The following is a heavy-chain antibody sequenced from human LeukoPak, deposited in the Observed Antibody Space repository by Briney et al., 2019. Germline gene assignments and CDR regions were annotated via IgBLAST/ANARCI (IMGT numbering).Heavy chain of an antibody. CDR3: AKKFLGEFHY. J-gene: IGHJ4*02. V-gene: IGHV3-30*02. D-gene: IGHD1-26*01. Sequence: GGSLRLSCAASGFTFDTYGMHWVRQAPGKGLEGLAFIRNDGSDKYYADSVKGRCTISRDNSKNTLYLQMNSLRAEDTAVYYCAKKFLGEFHYWGQGTLVTVSS. CDR2: IRNDGSDK. CDR1: GFTFDTYG.